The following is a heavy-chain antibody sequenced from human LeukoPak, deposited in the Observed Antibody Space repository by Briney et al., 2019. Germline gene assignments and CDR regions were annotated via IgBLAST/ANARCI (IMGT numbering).Heavy chain of an antibody. J-gene: IGHJ6*02. D-gene: IGHD3-9*01. CDR3: ARVPYYDILTASRYGMDV. Sequence: ASVKVSCKASGYTFTDYYIHWVRQAPGQGLEWMGWINANSGGTSYPLKFQGRVTMTRDTSISSASMELGSLTSGDTAVYYCARVPYYDILTASRYGMDVWGQGTTVTVSS. V-gene: IGHV1-2*02. CDR2: INANSGGT. CDR1: GYTFTDYY.